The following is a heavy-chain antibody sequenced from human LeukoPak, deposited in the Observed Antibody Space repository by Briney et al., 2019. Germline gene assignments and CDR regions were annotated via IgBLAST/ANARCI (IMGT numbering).Heavy chain of an antibody. CDR3: ARVRTTVTTLGFDY. J-gene: IGHJ4*02. V-gene: IGHV1-69*04. D-gene: IGHD4-17*01. Sequence: ASVKVSCKASGGTFSSYANSWVRQAPGQGLEWMGRIIPILGIANYAQKFQGRVTITADKSTSTAYMELSSLRSEDTAVYYCARVRTTVTTLGFDYWGQGTLVTVSS. CDR1: GGTFSSYA. CDR2: IIPILGIA.